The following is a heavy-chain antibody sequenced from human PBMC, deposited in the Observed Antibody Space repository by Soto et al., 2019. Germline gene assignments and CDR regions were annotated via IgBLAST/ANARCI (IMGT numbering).Heavy chain of an antibody. CDR1: GGSFSGYY. Sequence: PSETLSLTCAVYGGSFSGYYWNWFRQPPGKGLEWIGEINHSGGTNYNPSLKSRVIISVDTSKNQFSLKLTSVTAADTAVYYCARGTSNYYDSSGYYFFDYWGQGTLVTVSS. D-gene: IGHD3-22*01. CDR2: INHSGGT. J-gene: IGHJ4*02. V-gene: IGHV4-34*01. CDR3: ARGTSNYYDSSGYYFFDY.